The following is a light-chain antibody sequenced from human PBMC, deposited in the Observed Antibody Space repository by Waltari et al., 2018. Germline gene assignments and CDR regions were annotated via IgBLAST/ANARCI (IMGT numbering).Light chain of an antibody. J-gene: IGKJ2*01. CDR3: QQLNSYPVT. Sequence: DIQLTQSPSFLSASLGDRVTITCRARQGINIYLAWYQHTPGKDPKLLIYAASTLQSGVPSRFSGSGSGTEFTLTISSLQPEDFATYYCQQLNSYPVTFGQGTKLEIK. CDR2: AAS. CDR1: QGINIY. V-gene: IGKV1-9*01.